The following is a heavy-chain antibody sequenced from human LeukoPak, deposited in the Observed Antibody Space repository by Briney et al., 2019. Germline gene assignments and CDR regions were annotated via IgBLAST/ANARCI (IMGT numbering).Heavy chain of an antibody. CDR1: GGSISSYY. V-gene: IGHV4-59*01. CDR3: ARSPYYYDSSGYWVYYFDY. Sequence: SETLSLTCTVSGGSISSYYWSWIRQPPGKGLEWIGYIYYSGSTNYNPSLKSRVTISVDTSKNQFSLKLSSVTAADTAVYYCARSPYYYDSSGYWVYYFDYWGQGTLVTVSP. J-gene: IGHJ4*02. CDR2: IYYSGST. D-gene: IGHD3-22*01.